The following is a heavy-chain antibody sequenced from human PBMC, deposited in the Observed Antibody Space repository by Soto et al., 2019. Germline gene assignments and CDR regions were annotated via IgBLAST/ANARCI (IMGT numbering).Heavy chain of an antibody. CDR3: ARDDLSSGWPHGFDP. CDR2: MNPNSGNT. V-gene: IGHV1-8*01. CDR1: GYTFTSYD. Sequence: ASVKVSCKASGYTFTSYDTNWVRQATGQGLEWMGWMNPNSGNTGYAQKFQGRVTMTRDTSISTAYMELRSLRSDDTAVYYCARDDLSSGWPHGFDPWGQGTLVTVSS. D-gene: IGHD6-19*01. J-gene: IGHJ5*02.